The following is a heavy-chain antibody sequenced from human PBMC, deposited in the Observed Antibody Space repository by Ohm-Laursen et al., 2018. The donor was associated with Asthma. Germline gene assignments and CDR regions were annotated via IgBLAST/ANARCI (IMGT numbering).Heavy chain of an antibody. Sequence: GSLRLSCTASGFTFSSYAMSWVRQAPGKGLEWVSAISGSGGSTYYADSVKGRSTISRDNSKNTLYLQMNSLRAEDTAVYYCAKDLTNYYDSSGAINYWGQGTLVTVSS. J-gene: IGHJ4*02. V-gene: IGHV3-23*01. CDR2: ISGSGGST. D-gene: IGHD3-22*01. CDR3: AKDLTNYYDSSGAINY. CDR1: GFTFSSYA.